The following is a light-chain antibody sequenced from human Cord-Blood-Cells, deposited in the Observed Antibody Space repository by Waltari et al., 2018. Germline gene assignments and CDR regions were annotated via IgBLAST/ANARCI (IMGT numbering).Light chain of an antibody. CDR2: YDS. CDR3: QVWDSSSDWV. J-gene: IGLJ3*02. V-gene: IGLV3-21*04. Sequence: SYVLTQPPSVSLAPRKTARLTCGGTNIGSKSVHWYQQKPGQAPVLVIYYDSDRPSGIPERFSGSNSGNTATLTISRVEAGDEADYYCQVWDSSSDWVFGGGTKLTVL. CDR1: NIGSKS.